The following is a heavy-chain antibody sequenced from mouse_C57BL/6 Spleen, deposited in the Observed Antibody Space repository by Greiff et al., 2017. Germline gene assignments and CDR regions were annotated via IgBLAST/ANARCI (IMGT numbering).Heavy chain of an antibody. Sequence: VQLQQSGAELVKPGASVKLSCKASGYTFTSYWMQWVKQRPGQGLEWIGEIDPSDSYTNYNQKFKGKATLTVDTSSSTAYMQLSSLTSEDSAVYYCARGEDGSPWFAYWGQGTLVTVSA. J-gene: IGHJ3*01. V-gene: IGHV1-50*01. CDR2: IDPSDSYT. CDR1: GYTFTSYW. CDR3: ARGEDGSPWFAY. D-gene: IGHD2-3*01.